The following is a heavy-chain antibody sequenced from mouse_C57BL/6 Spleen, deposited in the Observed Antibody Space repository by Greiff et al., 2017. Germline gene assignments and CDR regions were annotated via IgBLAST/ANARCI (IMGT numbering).Heavy chain of an antibody. J-gene: IGHJ2*01. Sequence: QVQLQQPGAELVKPGASVKLSCKASGYTFTSYWMHWVKQRPGQGLEWIGMIHPNSGSTNYNEKFKSKATLTVDKSSSTAYMQLSSLTSEDSAVYYCASQDYYYGSRDDWGQGTTLTVSS. CDR3: ASQDYYYGSRDD. V-gene: IGHV1-64*01. CDR2: IHPNSGST. D-gene: IGHD1-1*01. CDR1: GYTFTSYW.